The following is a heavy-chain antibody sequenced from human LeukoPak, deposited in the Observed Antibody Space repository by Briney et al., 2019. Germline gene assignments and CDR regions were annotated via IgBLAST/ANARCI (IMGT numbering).Heavy chain of an antibody. CDR2: LYSSGDT. CDR3: ARGSSGSTTRYYFDS. Sequence: PSETLSLTCTVSGGSISGYYWNRVRQPADRGLEWIGRLYSSGDTYYNPSLKSRLTMSVDTSKNQFSLKLRSVTAADTAVYYCARGSSGSTTRYYFDSWGQGALVTVPS. J-gene: IGHJ4*02. CDR1: GGSISGYY. D-gene: IGHD6-19*01. V-gene: IGHV4-4*07.